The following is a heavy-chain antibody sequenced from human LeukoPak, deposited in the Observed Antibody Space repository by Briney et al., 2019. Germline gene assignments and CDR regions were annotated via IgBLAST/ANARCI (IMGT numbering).Heavy chain of an antibody. V-gene: IGHV1-18*01. D-gene: IGHD3-22*01. CDR3: ARESDDSSGYYFDY. J-gene: IGHJ4*02. Sequence: ASVKVSCKASGYTFTSYGISWVRQAPGQGLEWMGWISAYNGNTNYAQKFQGRVTMTTDTSTSTAYMELRSLRSDDTAVYYCARESDDSSGYYFDYWGQGTLVTVSS. CDR1: GYTFTSYG. CDR2: ISAYNGNT.